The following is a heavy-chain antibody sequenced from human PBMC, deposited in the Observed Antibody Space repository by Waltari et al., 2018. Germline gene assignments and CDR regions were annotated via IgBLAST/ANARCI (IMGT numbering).Heavy chain of an antibody. J-gene: IGHJ4*02. V-gene: IGHV4-39*07. CDR1: GGSISSSSYY. CDR2: IDYSGST. D-gene: IGHD2-15*01. Sequence: QLQLQESGPGLVKPSETLSLTCTVSGGSISSSSYYWGWIRQPPGKGLEWIGSIDYSGSTYYNPSLKSRVTISVDTSKNQFSLKLSSVTAADTAVYYCAREEGYCSGGSCPNWGQGTLVTVSS. CDR3: AREEGYCSGGSCPN.